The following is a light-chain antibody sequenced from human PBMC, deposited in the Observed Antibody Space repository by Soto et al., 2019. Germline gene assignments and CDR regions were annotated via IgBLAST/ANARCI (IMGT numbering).Light chain of an antibody. V-gene: IGLV1-44*01. CDR2: SNN. Sequence: QSVLTQPPSASGTPGQSVTISCSVSSSNIGSNPVNWYQQLPGTAPKLLIYSNNQRPSGVPDRFSGSKSGTSASLAISGLQSEDEADYYCAAWDDSLNGYVFGTGTKVTVL. CDR3: AAWDDSLNGYV. CDR1: SSNIGSNP. J-gene: IGLJ1*01.